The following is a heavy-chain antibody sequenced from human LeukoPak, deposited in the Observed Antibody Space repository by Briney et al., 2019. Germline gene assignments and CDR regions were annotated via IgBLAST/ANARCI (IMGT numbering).Heavy chain of an antibody. Sequence: GGSLRLSCAASGFTFSSYGMHWVRQAPGKGLEWVAFIRYDGSNKYYADSVKGRFTISRDNSKNTLYLQMNNLRAEDTAVYYCAKLHTTGTPNGDYWGQGTLVTVSS. J-gene: IGHJ4*02. CDR1: GFTFSSYG. CDR2: IRYDGSNK. V-gene: IGHV3-30*02. CDR3: AKLHTTGTPNGDY. D-gene: IGHD1-1*01.